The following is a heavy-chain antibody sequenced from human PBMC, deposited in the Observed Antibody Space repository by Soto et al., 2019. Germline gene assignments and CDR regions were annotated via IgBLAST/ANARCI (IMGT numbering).Heavy chain of an antibody. CDR1: GYTFTGYY. CDR3: ARDLRRPTGVCTNGVCPLPFGY. CDR2: INPNSGGT. D-gene: IGHD2-8*01. J-gene: IGHJ4*02. V-gene: IGHV1-2*04. Sequence: ASVKVSCKASGYTFTGYYMHWVRQAPGQGLEWMGWINPNSGGTNYAQKFQGWVTMTRDTSISTAYMELSRLRSDDTAVYYCARDLRRPTGVCTNGVCPLPFGYWGQGTLVTVSS.